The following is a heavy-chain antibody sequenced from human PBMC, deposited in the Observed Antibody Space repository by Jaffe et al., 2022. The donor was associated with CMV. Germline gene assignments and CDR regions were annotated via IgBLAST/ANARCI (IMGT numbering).Heavy chain of an antibody. CDR2: IWYDGSNK. J-gene: IGHJ6*03. Sequence: QVQLVESGGGVVQPGRSLRLSCAASGFTFSSYGMHWVRQAPGKGLEWVAVIWYDGSNKYYADSVKGRFTISRDNSKNTLYLQMNSLRAEDTAVYYCARENVGYCSSTSCYGHYYYYYYMDVWGKGTTVTVSS. CDR1: GFTFSSYG. V-gene: IGHV3-33*08. CDR3: ARENVGYCSSTSCYGHYYYYYYMDV. D-gene: IGHD2-2*01.